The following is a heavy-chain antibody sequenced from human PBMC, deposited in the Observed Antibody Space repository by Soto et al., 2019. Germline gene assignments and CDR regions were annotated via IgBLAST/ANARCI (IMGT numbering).Heavy chain of an antibody. CDR2: VIPIFGTP. J-gene: IGHJ6*02. CDR3: ARSQGGSSSLDIYYYYYYGMDV. CDR1: GGTFSTYA. Sequence: QVQLVQSGAEVKKPGSSVKVSCKVPGGTFSTYAISWVRQAPGQGLEWMGGVIPIFGTPKYAQKFQGRVTITADESTSTGYMELRSLRSEDTAVYYCARSQGGSSSLDIYYYYYYGMDVWGQGTTVTVSS. D-gene: IGHD2-15*01. V-gene: IGHV1-69*01.